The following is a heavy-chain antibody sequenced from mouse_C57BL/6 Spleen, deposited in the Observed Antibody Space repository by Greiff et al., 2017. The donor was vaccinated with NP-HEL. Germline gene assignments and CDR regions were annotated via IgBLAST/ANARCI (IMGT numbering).Heavy chain of an antibody. CDR3: ARWLLRGYYAMDY. CDR1: GYAFSSYW. V-gene: IGHV1-80*01. J-gene: IGHJ4*01. Sequence: QVQLKESGAELVKPGASVKISCKASGYAFSSYWMNWVKQRPGKGLEWIGQIYPGDGDTNYNGKFKGKATLTADKSSSTAYMQLSSLTSEDSAVYFCARWLLRGYYAMDYWGQGTSVTVSS. D-gene: IGHD2-3*01. CDR2: IYPGDGDT.